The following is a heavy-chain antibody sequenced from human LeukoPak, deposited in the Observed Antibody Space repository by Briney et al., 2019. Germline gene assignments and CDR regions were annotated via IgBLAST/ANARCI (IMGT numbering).Heavy chain of an antibody. D-gene: IGHD1-26*01. CDR1: GFTFSNAW. V-gene: IGHV3-15*01. CDR3: TTGSVGATIYYFDY. CDR2: IKSKTDGGTT. Sequence: GGSLRLSCAASGFTFSNAWMSWVRQAPGKGLEWVGSIKSKTDGGTTDYAAPVKGRFTISRDDSKNTLYLQMNSLKTEDTAVYYCTTGSVGATIYYFDYWGQGTLVTVSS. J-gene: IGHJ4*02.